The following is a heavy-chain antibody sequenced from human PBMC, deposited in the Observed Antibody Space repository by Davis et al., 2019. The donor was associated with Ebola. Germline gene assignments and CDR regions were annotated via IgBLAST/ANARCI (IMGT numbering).Heavy chain of an antibody. V-gene: IGHV4-34*01. CDR2: INSSGST. Sequence: MPSETLSLTCAVYGGSFSGYYWTWIRQPPGKGLEWIGEINSSGSTNYNPSLKSRVTISVDTSKNQFSLKLSSVTAADTAVYYCARGGGFGGYGMDVWGQGTTVTVSS. J-gene: IGHJ6*02. CDR3: ARGGGFGGYGMDV. CDR1: GGSFSGYY. D-gene: IGHD3-10*01.